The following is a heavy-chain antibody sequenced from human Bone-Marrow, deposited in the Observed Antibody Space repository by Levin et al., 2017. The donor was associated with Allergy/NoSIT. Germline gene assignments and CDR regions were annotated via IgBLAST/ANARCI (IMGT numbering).Heavy chain of an antibody. CDR2: IKSNRNGETT. J-gene: IGHJ3*02. V-gene: IGHV3-15*01. CDR1: GFTLSDAW. D-gene: IGHD6-19*01. CDR3: ARAVAGAFVI. Sequence: GGSLRLSCAASGFTLSDAWMNWIRQAPGAGLEWVALIKSNRNGETTDYAAPVKGRFTLSRDDSTNTLYLQMISLRTADTAVYYCARAVAGAFVIWGPGTLVTVSS.